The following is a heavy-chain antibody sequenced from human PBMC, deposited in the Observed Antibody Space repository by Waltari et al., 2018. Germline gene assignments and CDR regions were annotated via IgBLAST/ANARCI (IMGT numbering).Heavy chain of an antibody. CDR2: GST. Sequence: GSTNYNPYLTSRVTISVDTSKNQFSLKLSSVTAADTAVEYCARDLAVPAAIGLAFDIWGQGTMVTVSS. CDR3: ARDLAVPAAIGLAFDI. D-gene: IGHD2-2*01. V-gene: IGHV4-59*01. J-gene: IGHJ3*02.